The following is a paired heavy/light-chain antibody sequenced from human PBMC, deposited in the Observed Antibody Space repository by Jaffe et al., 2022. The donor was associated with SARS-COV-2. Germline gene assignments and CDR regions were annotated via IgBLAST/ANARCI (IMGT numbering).Light chain of an antibody. J-gene: IGLJ3*02. CDR2: RNN. CDR3: AAWDDSLRGV. V-gene: IGLV1-47*01. CDR1: SSNIGSNY. Sequence: QSVLTQPPSASGTPGQRVTISCSGSSSNIGSNYVYWYQQLPGTAPKLLIYRNNQRPSGVPDRFSGSKSGTSASLAISGLRSEDEADYYCAAWDDSLRGVFGGGTKLTVL.
Heavy chain of an antibody. CDR2: IYTSGST. CDR3: AREKGDGLWFGELLPRLHFDY. V-gene: IGHV4-4*07. CDR1: GGSISSYY. D-gene: IGHD3-10*01. J-gene: IGHJ4*02. Sequence: QVQLQESGPGLVKPSETLSLTCTVSGGSISSYYWSWIRQPAGKGLEWIGRIYTSGSTNYNPSLKSRVTMSVDTSKNQFSLKLSSVTAADTAVYYCAREKGDGLWFGELLPRLHFDYWGQGTLVTVSS.